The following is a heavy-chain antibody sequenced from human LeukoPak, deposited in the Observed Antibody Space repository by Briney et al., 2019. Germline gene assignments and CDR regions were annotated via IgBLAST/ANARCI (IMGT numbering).Heavy chain of an antibody. Sequence: RVASVKVSCKASGYTFTSYDINWVRQATGQGLEWMGWMNPNSGNTGYAQKFQGRVTITRNTSISTAYMELSSLRSEDTAMYYCARESWEYSPFDSWGQGILVTVSS. D-gene: IGHD2/OR15-2a*01. CDR2: MNPNSGNT. V-gene: IGHV1-8*03. CDR1: GYTFTSYD. J-gene: IGHJ4*02. CDR3: ARESWEYSPFDS.